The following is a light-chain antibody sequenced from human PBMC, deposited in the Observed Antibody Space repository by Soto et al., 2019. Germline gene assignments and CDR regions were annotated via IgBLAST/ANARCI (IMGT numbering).Light chain of an antibody. CDR2: AIS. J-gene: IGKJ4*01. V-gene: IGKV2-40*01. CDR3: MQRIEFPLT. Sequence: DIVMTQTPLSLPVTPGEPASISCRSSQSLLDSDDGNTYLDWYLQKPGQSPQLLIYAISYRASGVPDRFSGSGSGTDFTLKFSRVEAEDVGVYYCMQRIEFPLTFGGGTKVEIK. CDR1: QSLLDSDDGNTY.